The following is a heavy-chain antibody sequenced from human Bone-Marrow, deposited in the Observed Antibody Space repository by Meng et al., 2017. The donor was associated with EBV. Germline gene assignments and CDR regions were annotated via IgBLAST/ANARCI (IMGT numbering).Heavy chain of an antibody. CDR2: ISWDGGST. Sequence: GESLKISCAASGFTFDDYAMHWVRQAPGKGLEWISLISWDGGSTYYADSVKGRFTISRDNSKNSLYLQMNSLRAEDTALYYCAKDGGYYGDYADYWGQGTLVTVSS. V-gene: IGHV3-43D*03. D-gene: IGHD3-10*01. CDR3: AKDGGYYGDYADY. CDR1: GFTFDDYA. J-gene: IGHJ4*02.